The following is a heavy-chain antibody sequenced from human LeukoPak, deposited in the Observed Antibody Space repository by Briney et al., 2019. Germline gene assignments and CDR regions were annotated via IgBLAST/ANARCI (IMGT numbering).Heavy chain of an antibody. CDR3: ARGDSSSSLLWFFDL. Sequence: GGSLRLSCAASGFTFSSYAMHWVRQAPGKGLEWVAVISYDGSNKYYADSVKGRFTISRDNSKNTLYLQMNSLRAEDTAVYYCARGDSSSSLLWFFDLWGRGTLVTVSS. CDR2: ISYDGSNK. J-gene: IGHJ2*01. V-gene: IGHV3-30-3*01. D-gene: IGHD6-13*01. CDR1: GFTFSSYA.